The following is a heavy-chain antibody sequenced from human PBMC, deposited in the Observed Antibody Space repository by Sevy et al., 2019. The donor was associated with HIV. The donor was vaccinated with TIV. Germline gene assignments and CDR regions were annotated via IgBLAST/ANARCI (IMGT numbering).Heavy chain of an antibody. Sequence: GGSLRLSCAASGFTFSNYGMHWVRQAPGKGLEWVAVIWNDGSNKYYADSVKGRFTISRDNSKNTLYLQMNSLRVEDTAVYFCARGGDFNDRSAKRDFDYCGQGTLVTVS. CDR1: GFTFSNYG. V-gene: IGHV3-33*01. D-gene: IGHD3-22*01. CDR3: ARGGDFNDRSAKRDFDY. CDR2: IWNDGSNK. J-gene: IGHJ4*02.